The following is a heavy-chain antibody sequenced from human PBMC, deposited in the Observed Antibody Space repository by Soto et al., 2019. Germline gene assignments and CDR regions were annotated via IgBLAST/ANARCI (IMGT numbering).Heavy chain of an antibody. CDR3: ARDHSYSDSYWWLDP. V-gene: IGHV1-18*01. CDR2: IVTYNGNT. D-gene: IGHD3-16*01. J-gene: IGHJ5*02. Sequence: ASVKVSCKAAGYTFTNYGISWVRQAPGQGLEWMGWIVTYNGNTQSTQKLQGRVTMTTDTSTSTAYMELRSLRSDDTAVYYCARDHSYSDSYWWLDPWGPGTLVTVS. CDR1: GYTFTNYG.